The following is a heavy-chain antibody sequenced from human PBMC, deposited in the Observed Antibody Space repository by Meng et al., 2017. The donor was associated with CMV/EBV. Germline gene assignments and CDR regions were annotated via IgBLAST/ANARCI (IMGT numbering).Heavy chain of an antibody. J-gene: IGHJ4*02. Sequence: ASVKVSCKASGYTFTGYYMHWVRQAPGQGLEWMGWINPNSGCTNYAQKFQGRVSMTRDTSISTAYMELRRLSSDDTDVYYCARWGGTYRLALGYFDYWGQGTLVTVSS. CDR1: GYTFTGYY. CDR3: ARWGGTYRLALGYFDY. CDR2: INPNSGCT. V-gene: IGHV1-2*02. D-gene: IGHD6-19*01.